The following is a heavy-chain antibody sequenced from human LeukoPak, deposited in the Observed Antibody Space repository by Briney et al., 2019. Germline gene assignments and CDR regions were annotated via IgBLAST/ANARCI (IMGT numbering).Heavy chain of an antibody. CDR2: IYHSGST. J-gene: IGHJ4*02. D-gene: IGHD2-21*01. Sequence: SETLSLTCAVSGGPISSGGYSWSWIRQPPGKGLEWIGYIYHSGSTYYNPSLKSRVTISVDRSKNQFSLKLSSVTAADTAVYYCARVSFGINDYWGQGTLVTVSS. CDR3: ARVSFGINDY. V-gene: IGHV4-30-2*01. CDR1: GGPISSGGYS.